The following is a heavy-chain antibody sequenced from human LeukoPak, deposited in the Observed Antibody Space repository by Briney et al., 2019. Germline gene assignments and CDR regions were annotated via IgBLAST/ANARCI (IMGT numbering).Heavy chain of an antibody. CDR3: ARDRGYSGYDYIASFDY. Sequence: GASVKVSCKASGYTFTGYYMHWVRQAPGQGLEWMGRIIPILGIANYAQKFQGRVTITADKSTSTAYMELSSLRSEDTAVYYCARDRGYSGYDYIASFDYWGQGTLVTVSS. V-gene: IGHV1-69*04. D-gene: IGHD5-12*01. CDR2: IIPILGIA. J-gene: IGHJ4*02. CDR1: GYTFTGYY.